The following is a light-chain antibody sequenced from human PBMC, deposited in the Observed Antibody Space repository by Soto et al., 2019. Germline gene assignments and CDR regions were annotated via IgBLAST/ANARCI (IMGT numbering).Light chain of an antibody. CDR3: AAWDASLSACV. V-gene: IGLV1-47*02. CDR2: YNN. J-gene: IGLJ1*01. CDR1: DSNIGSNS. Sequence: QAVVTQPPSASGTAGQVVTISCSGGDSNIGSNSVYWYQHLPRMAPKLLIYYNNQRPSGVPDRFSGSRSGTSASLAIVGLRSEDEAVYYCAAWDASLSACVFGNGTKLPVL.